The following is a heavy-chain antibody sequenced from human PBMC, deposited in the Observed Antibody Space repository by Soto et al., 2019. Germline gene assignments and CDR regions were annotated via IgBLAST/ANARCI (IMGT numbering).Heavy chain of an antibody. CDR3: ARDAGLTNTTVTKVGFDY. D-gene: IGHD4-17*01. CDR1: GFTFSSYA. J-gene: IGHJ4*02. Sequence: QVQLVESGGGVVQPGRSLRLSCAASGFTFSSYAMHWVRQAPGKGLEWVAVISYDGSNKYYADSVKGRFTISRDNSKNTLYLQMNSLRAEDTAVYYCARDAGLTNTTVTKVGFDYWGQGTLVTVSS. CDR2: ISYDGSNK. V-gene: IGHV3-30-3*01.